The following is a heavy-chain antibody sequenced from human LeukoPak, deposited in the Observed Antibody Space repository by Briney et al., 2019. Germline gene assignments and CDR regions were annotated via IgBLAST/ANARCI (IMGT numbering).Heavy chain of an antibody. V-gene: IGHV4-4*09. CDR1: GGSISSYY. CDR2: IYTSGST. J-gene: IGHJ4*02. D-gene: IGHD7-27*01. Sequence: PSETLSLTCTVSGGSISSYYWSWIRQPPGKGLEWIGYIYTSGSTNYNPSLKSRVTISVDTSKNQFSLKLSSVTAADTAVYYCARRRGDPFDYWGQGTLVTVSS. CDR3: ARRRGDPFDY.